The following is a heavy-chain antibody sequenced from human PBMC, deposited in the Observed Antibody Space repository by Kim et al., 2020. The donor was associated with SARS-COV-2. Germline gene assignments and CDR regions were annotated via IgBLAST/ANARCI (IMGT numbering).Heavy chain of an antibody. CDR3: ARENCYGTGSCFDY. V-gene: IGHV3-7*01. J-gene: IGHJ4*02. D-gene: IGHD3-10*01. Sequence: FLESVKGRVIISGDNSKNSLYLQMNSLRAEDTAVYYCARENCYGTGSCFDYWGQGTLVTVSS.